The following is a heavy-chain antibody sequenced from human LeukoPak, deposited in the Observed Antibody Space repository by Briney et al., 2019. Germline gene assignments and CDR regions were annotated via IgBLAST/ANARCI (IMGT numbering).Heavy chain of an antibody. V-gene: IGHV4-34*01. D-gene: IGHD3-10*01. CDR2: INHSGST. Sequence: GSLRLSCTASGFTFGDYAMSWIRQPPGKGLEWIGEINHSGSTNYNPSLKSRVTISVDTSKNQFSLKLSSVTAADTAVYYCARGIKPSLGYYYGYYFDYWGQGTLVTVSS. J-gene: IGHJ4*02. CDR1: GFTFGDYA. CDR3: ARGIKPSLGYYYGYYFDY.